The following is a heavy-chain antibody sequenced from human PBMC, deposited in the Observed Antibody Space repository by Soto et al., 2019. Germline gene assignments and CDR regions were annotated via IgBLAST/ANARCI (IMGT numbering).Heavy chain of an antibody. CDR3: ARGIAAAGVIYFDY. CDR2: IIPIFGTA. D-gene: IGHD6-13*01. J-gene: IGHJ4*02. Sequence: QVQLVQSGAEVKKPGSSVKVSCKASGGTFSSYAISWVRQAPGQGLEWMGGIIPIFGTANYAQKFQGRVTITADESTSTAYTELSSLRSEDTAVYYCARGIAAAGVIYFDYWGQGTLVTVSS. CDR1: GGTFSSYA. V-gene: IGHV1-69*01.